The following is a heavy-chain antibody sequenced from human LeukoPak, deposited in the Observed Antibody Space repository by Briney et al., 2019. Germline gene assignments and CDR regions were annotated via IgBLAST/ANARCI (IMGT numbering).Heavy chain of an antibody. V-gene: IGHV4-39*07. CDR3: ARDRDGYNAFDI. CDR1: GGSISSSSYY. Sequence: PSDTRSLPCTVSGGSISSSSYYWGWIRQPPGKGLEWIGSIYYSGSTYYNPSLKSRVTISVDTSKNQFSLKLSSVTAADTAVYYCARDRDGYNAFDIWGQGTMVTVSS. D-gene: IGHD5-24*01. CDR2: IYYSGST. J-gene: IGHJ3*02.